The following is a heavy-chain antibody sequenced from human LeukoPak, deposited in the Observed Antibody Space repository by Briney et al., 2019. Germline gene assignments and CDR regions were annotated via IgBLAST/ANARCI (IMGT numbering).Heavy chain of an antibody. CDR1: GGSISRGSYY. CDR2: VYNSGST. Sequence: SQTLSLTCIVSGGSISRGSYYWNWIRQPAGKGLEWMGRVYNSGSTNYNPSLKSRVTISTDMSKNQFSLKLSSVTAADTAVYYCARDSGWLEPKPFDYWGQGTLVTVSS. J-gene: IGHJ4*02. CDR3: ARDSGWLEPKPFDY. V-gene: IGHV4-61*02. D-gene: IGHD6-19*01.